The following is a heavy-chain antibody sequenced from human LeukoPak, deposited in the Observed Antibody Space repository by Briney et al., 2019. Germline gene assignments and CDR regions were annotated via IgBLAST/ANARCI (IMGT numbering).Heavy chain of an antibody. CDR1: GGSISSYY. D-gene: IGHD3-3*01. V-gene: IGHV4-59*01. CDR2: IYYSGST. J-gene: IGHJ3*02. Sequence: PSETLSLTCTVSGGSISSYYWSWIRQPPGKGLEWIGYIYYSGSTNYNPSLKSRVTISVDTSKNQFSLKLSSVTAADTAVYYCARAFWSGYMAFDIWGQGTMVTVSS. CDR3: ARAFWSGYMAFDI.